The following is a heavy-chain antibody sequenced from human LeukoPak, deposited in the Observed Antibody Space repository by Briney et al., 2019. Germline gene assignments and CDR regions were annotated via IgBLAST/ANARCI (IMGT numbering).Heavy chain of an antibody. D-gene: IGHD3-10*01. CDR1: GGSFSGYY. CDR3: ARNGYGSGQYYMDV. J-gene: IGHJ6*03. CDR2: INHSGST. Sequence: SETLSLTCAVYGGSFSGYYWSWIRQPPGKGLEWIGEINHSGSTNYNPSLKSRVTMSVDTSKNQFSLKLSSVTAADTAVYYCARNGYGSGQYYMDVWGKGTTVTISS. V-gene: IGHV4-34*01.